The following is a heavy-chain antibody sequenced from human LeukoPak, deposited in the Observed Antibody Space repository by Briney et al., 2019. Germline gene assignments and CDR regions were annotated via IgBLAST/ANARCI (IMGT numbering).Heavy chain of an antibody. J-gene: IGHJ4*02. D-gene: IGHD6-19*01. CDR3: ARVRLVAVHATFDY. Sequence: PSETLSLTCTVSGGSVSSGTDYWNWIRQPPGKGLEWIGYVYYSGSTKYNPSLKSRVTISVDTSKSQFSLKVNSVTAADTAVYYCARVRLVAVHATFDYWGQGTLVTVSS. CDR2: VYYSGST. V-gene: IGHV4-61*01. CDR1: GGSVSSGTDY.